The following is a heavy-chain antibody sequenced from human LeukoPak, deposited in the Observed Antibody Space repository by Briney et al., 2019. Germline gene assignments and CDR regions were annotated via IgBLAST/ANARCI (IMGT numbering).Heavy chain of an antibody. CDR3: ARERLSSTSCYFDY. J-gene: IGHJ4*02. Sequence: SETLSLTCTVSGGSISSGGYYWSWIRQHPGKGLEWIGYIYYSGSTYYNPSLKSRVTISVDTSKNQFSLKLSSVTAADTAVYYCARERLSSTSCYFDYWGQGTLVTVSS. CDR1: GGSISSGGYY. V-gene: IGHV4-31*03. D-gene: IGHD2-2*01. CDR2: IYYSGST.